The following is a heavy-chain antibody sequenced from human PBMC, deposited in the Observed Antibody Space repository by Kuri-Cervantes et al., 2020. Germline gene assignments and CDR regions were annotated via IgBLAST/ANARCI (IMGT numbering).Heavy chain of an antibody. D-gene: IGHD4-17*01. CDR2: ISAYNGNT. Sequence: ASVKVSCKASGYTFTSYGISWVRQAPGQGLEWMGWISAYNGNTNYAQKFQGRVTMTRNTSISTAYMELSSLRSEDTAVYYCARGFILQGEIYGFDYWGQGTLVTVSS. CDR3: ARGFILQGEIYGFDY. J-gene: IGHJ4*02. V-gene: IGHV1-18*01. CDR1: GYTFTSYG.